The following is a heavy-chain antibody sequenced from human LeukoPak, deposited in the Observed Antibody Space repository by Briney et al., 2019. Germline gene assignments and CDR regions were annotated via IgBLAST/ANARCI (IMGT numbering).Heavy chain of an antibody. Sequence: GGSLRLSCAASGFTVSSNYMSWVRQAPGEGLEWVSVIYSGGSTYYADSVKGRFTISRHNSKNTLYLQMNSLRAEDTAVYYCARVRLFGEKRVAGFDYWGQGTLVTVSS. CDR2: IYSGGST. J-gene: IGHJ4*02. CDR3: ARVRLFGEKRVAGFDY. CDR1: GFTVSSNY. V-gene: IGHV3-53*04. D-gene: IGHD3-10*02.